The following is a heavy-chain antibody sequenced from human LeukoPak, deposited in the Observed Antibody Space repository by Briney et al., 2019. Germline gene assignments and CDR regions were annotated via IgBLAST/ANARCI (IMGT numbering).Heavy chain of an antibody. CDR2: IYYSGST. CDR1: GGSISSYY. Sequence: SETLSLTCTVSGGSISSYYWSRIRQPPGKGLEWIGYIYYSGSTNYNPSLKSRVTISVDTSKNQFSLKLSSVTAADTAVYYCARDYGGNSRNFDYWGQGTLVTVSS. J-gene: IGHJ4*02. V-gene: IGHV4-59*01. D-gene: IGHD4-23*01. CDR3: ARDYGGNSRNFDY.